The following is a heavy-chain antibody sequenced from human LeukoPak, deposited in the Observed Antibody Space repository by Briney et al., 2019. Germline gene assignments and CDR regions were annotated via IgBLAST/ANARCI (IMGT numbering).Heavy chain of an antibody. CDR1: GYTFTGYY. D-gene: IGHD3-3*01. CDR3: AATYYDFWSGYYSFDY. J-gene: IGHJ4*02. CDR2: INPNSGGT. V-gene: IGHV1-2*02. Sequence: ASVKVSCKASGYTFTGYYMHWVRQAPGQGLEWMGWINPNSGGTNYAQKFQGRVTMTRDTSISTAYMELSRLRSDDTAVYYCAATYYDFWSGYYSFDYWGQGTLVTVSS.